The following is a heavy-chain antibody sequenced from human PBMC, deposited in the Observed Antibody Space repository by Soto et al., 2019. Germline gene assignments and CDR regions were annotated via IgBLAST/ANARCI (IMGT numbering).Heavy chain of an antibody. D-gene: IGHD2-2*01. V-gene: IGHV4-34*01. Sequence: QVQLQQWGAGLFKPSETLSLTCAVYGGSFSGYYWSWIRQPPGKGLEWIGEINHSVSTNYNTSLKSRVTISVDTSKNQFSLKLSSVTAADTAVYYCARGLAVGTSFDYWGQGTLVTVSS. CDR1: GGSFSGYY. CDR3: ARGLAVGTSFDY. J-gene: IGHJ4*02. CDR2: INHSVST.